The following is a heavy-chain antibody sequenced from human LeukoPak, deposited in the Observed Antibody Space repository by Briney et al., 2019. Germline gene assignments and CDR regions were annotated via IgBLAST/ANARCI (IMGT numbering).Heavy chain of an antibody. CDR3: AREREGGDGYNYYPDSPDSRAGYYYMDV. J-gene: IGHJ6*03. Sequence: PSQTLSLTCTVSGGSISSGSYYWSWIRQPAGKGLEWIGRIYTSGSTNYNPSLKSRVTISVDTSKNQFSLKLSSVTAADTAVYYCAREREGGDGYNYYPDSPDSRAGYYYMDVWGKGTTVTVSS. CDR2: IYTSGST. D-gene: IGHD5-24*01. CDR1: GGSISSGSYY. V-gene: IGHV4-61*02.